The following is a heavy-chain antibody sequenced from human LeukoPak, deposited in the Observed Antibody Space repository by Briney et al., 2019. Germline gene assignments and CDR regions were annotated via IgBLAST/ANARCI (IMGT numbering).Heavy chain of an antibody. CDR3: AKSLRFEDYTNLPFDF. CDR2: ISGSRGTT. V-gene: IGHV3-23*01. Sequence: GGSLRLSCAASGFTFSNYAMSWVRQAPGKGLEWVSSISGSRGTTYYADSVKGRFTISRDNSRNTLYLQMNSLRAEDTALYYCAKSLRFEDYTNLPFDFWGQGSLVTVSS. D-gene: IGHD3-10*01. CDR1: GFTFSNYA. J-gene: IGHJ4*02.